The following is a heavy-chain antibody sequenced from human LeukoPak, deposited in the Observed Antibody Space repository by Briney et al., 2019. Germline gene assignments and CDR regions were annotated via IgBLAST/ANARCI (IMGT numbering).Heavy chain of an antibody. CDR3: ARKSVAATPRDIVYQYSYMDV. J-gene: IGHJ6*03. D-gene: IGHD2-15*01. V-gene: IGHV7-4-1*02. CDR2: INTNTGNP. CDR1: GYTFTSYA. Sequence: ASVKVSCKASGYTFTSYAMNWVRQAPGQGLEWMGWINTNTGNPTYAQGFTERFVFSLDTSVSTAYLQISSLKAEDTAVYYCARKSVAATPRDIVYQYSYMDVWGKGTTVTVSS.